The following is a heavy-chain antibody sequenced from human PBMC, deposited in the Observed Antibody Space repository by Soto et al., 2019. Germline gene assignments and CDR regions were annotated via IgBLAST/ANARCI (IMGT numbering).Heavy chain of an antibody. Sequence: GGSLRLSCAASGFTFSSYGMHWVRQAPGKGLEWVAVISYDGSNKYYADSVKGRFTISRDNSKNTLYLQMNSLRAEDTAVYYCAKDPYGSGSYFSFSFGWFDPWGQGTLVTVSS. V-gene: IGHV3-30*18. D-gene: IGHD3-10*01. J-gene: IGHJ5*02. CDR3: AKDPYGSGSYFSFSFGWFDP. CDR1: GFTFSSYG. CDR2: ISYDGSNK.